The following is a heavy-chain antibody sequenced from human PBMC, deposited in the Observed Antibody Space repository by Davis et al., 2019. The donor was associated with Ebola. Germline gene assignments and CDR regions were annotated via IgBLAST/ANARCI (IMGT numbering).Heavy chain of an antibody. CDR3: ARDRALEWLGMDV. CDR1: GGSISSYY. J-gene: IGHJ6*02. CDR2: IYYSGST. Sequence: PSETLSLTCTVSGGSISSYYWSWIRQPPGKGLEWIGYIYYSGSTNYNPSLKSRVTISVDTSKNQFSLKLSSVTAADTAVYYCARDRALEWLGMDVWGQGTTVTVSS. V-gene: IGHV4-59*01. D-gene: IGHD3-3*01.